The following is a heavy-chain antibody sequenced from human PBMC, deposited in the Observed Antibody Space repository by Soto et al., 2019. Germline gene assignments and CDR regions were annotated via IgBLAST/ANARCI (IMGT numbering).Heavy chain of an antibody. D-gene: IGHD3-10*01. CDR2: SNTASGNT. V-gene: IGHV1-3*04. J-gene: IGHJ4*02. Sequence: QVQLVQSGAEVKEPGASVKGSCKASGYTFTSYAMHWVRQAPGQRLEWMGWSNTASGNTEYSQRYQGRVTITRDTSASTDYMELSSLRSEDTAVYFCAGLSATGGYWGQGSLVTVSS. CDR3: AGLSATGGY. CDR1: GYTFTSYA.